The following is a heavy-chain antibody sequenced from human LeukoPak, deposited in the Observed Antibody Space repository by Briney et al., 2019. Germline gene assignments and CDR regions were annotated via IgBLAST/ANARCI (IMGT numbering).Heavy chain of an antibody. J-gene: IGHJ3*02. CDR3: ARGGEYYDSSGYSPTDAFDI. D-gene: IGHD3-22*01. V-gene: IGHV3-21*04. Sequence: GGSLRLSCAASGFTFSTYSMNWVRQAPGKGLEWVSSISSSSSYINYADSVKGRFTISRDNTKNSLYLQMNSLRAEDTAVYYCARGGEYYDSSGYSPTDAFDIWGQGTMVTVSS. CDR1: GFTFSTYS. CDR2: ISSSSSYI.